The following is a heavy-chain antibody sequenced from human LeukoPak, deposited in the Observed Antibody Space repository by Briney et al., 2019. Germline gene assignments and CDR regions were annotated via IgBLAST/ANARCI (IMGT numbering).Heavy chain of an antibody. CDR1: GYTFTSNG. V-gene: IGHV1-18*01. D-gene: IGHD3-3*01. CDR2: ISAYNGNT. Sequence: GASVKVSCKASGYTFTSNGISWVRQAPGQGLEWTGWISAYNGNTNYAQKLQGRVTMTTDTSTSTAYMELRSLRSDDTAVYYCATDSRSIFGVVITIGGFDYWGQGTLVTVSS. J-gene: IGHJ4*02. CDR3: ATDSRSIFGVVITIGGFDY.